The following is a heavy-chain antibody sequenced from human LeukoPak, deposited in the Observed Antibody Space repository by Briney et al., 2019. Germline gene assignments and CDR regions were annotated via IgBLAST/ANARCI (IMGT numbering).Heavy chain of an antibody. CDR2: MNPNSGYT. CDR1: GYTFTSHD. D-gene: IGHD3-22*01. V-gene: IGHV1-8*01. CDR3: ARGGSSYNDEHEEFDY. J-gene: IGHJ4*02. Sequence: VSVKVSCKASGYTFTSHDINWVRQATGQGPEWMGWMNPNSGYTGYEQKFQGRVTMTRDTSTSTAYMELSSLRSEDTAVYYCARGGSSYNDEHEEFDYWGQGTVVTVSS.